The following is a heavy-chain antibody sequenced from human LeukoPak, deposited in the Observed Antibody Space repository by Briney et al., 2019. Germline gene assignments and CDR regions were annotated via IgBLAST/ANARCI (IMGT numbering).Heavy chain of an antibody. J-gene: IGHJ6*03. CDR1: LFTHRDYH. Sequence: ALRLSRTASLFTHRDYHMSGLRQPPAKGGEWVGVIRCKAYGGTTEYAASVKGRFTISRDDSKSIAYLQMNSLKTEDTAVYYCTRDVRCYYYMDVWGKGTTVTVSS. V-gene: IGHV3-49*03. D-gene: IGHD4-17*01. CDR2: IRCKAYGGTT. CDR3: TRDVRCYYYMDV.